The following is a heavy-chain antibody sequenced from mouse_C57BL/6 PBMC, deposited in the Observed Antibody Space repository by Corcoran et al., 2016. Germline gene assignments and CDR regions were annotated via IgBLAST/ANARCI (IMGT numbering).Heavy chain of an antibody. D-gene: IGHD2-1*01. Sequence: EVQLQQSGPELVKPGASVKISCKASGYTFTDYYMNWVKQSHGKSLEWIGDINPNNGGTSYNQKFKGKATLTVDKSSSTAYMELRSLTSEDSAVYYCARSEYGNPAWFAYWGQGTLVTVSA. CDR3: ARSEYGNPAWFAY. CDR2: INPNNGGT. CDR1: GYTFTDYY. V-gene: IGHV1-26*01. J-gene: IGHJ3*01.